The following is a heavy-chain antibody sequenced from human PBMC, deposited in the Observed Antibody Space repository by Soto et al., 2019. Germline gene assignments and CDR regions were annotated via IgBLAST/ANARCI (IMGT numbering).Heavy chain of an antibody. J-gene: IGHJ5*02. Sequence: QVQLVQSGAEVKKPGSSVNVSSKGSGGFNSYSISWVRQAPGQGPEWMGGIIPIFATPTYAQKFQGRVTITADKSTSTAYMELSRLTSEDTAVYYCARGGPVIIPAATNWFDPWGQGTLVSVSS. CDR3: ARGGPVIIPAATNWFDP. CDR2: IIPIFATP. CDR1: GGFNSYS. D-gene: IGHD2-2*01. V-gene: IGHV1-69*06.